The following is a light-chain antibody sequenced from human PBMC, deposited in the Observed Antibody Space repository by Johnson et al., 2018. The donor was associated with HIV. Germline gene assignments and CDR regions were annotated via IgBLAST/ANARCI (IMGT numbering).Light chain of an antibody. CDR3: AAWDDSLNGLV. CDR2: SNN. Sequence: FVLTQPPSVSAAPGQKVTISCSGSNSNIGNYYVSWYQQLPGTAPKLLIYSNNQRPSGVPDRFSGSKSGTSASLPISRLHSEDEADSYCAAWDDSLNGLVFGTGTKVTVL. V-gene: IGLV1-44*01. J-gene: IGLJ1*01. CDR1: NSNIGNYY.